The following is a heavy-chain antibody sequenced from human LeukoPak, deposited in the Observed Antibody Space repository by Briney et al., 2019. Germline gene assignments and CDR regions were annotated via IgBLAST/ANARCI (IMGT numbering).Heavy chain of an antibody. J-gene: IGHJ4*02. CDR1: GFTFSDYY. Sequence: PGGSLTLSCATSGFTFSDYYMSWIRQAPGKGLEWVSYISSSGTYINSADSVKGRFTVSRDYPKNSLYLQMSSLRAEDTAVYYCARQGGDILTGYLDYWGQGTLVTVSS. CDR2: ISSSGTYI. CDR3: ARQGGDILTGYLDY. D-gene: IGHD3-9*01. V-gene: IGHV3-11*03.